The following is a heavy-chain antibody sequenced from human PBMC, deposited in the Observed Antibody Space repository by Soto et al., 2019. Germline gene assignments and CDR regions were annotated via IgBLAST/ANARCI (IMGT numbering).Heavy chain of an antibody. V-gene: IGHV3-53*01. CDR2: IYAGGNT. CDR3: ARTFSGDYHLGL. D-gene: IGHD1-26*01. Sequence: GGSLTLPCAASGLTHSNHYMRGVRQAPGKGLEWVSVIYAGGNTYYADSVKGRFTISRDSSKNTLYLQMNSLRAEDSAMYYCARTFSGDYHLGLWGQGTLVTVSS. CDR1: GLTHSNHY. J-gene: IGHJ4*02.